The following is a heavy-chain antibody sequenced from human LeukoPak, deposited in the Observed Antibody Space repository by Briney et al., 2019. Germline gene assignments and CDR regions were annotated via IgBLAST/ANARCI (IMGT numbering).Heavy chain of an antibody. CDR3: ARDTMGYYYYYMDV. Sequence: GGSLRLSCAASGFTFSDYFMSWVRQAPGKELEWVSSVSSSSSYIYYADSVKGRFTISRDNAKNSLYLQMNSLRAEDTAVYYCARDTMGYYYYYMDVWGKGTTVTVSS. D-gene: IGHD3-3*01. CDR1: GFTFSDYF. CDR2: VSSSSSYI. J-gene: IGHJ6*03. V-gene: IGHV3-21*01.